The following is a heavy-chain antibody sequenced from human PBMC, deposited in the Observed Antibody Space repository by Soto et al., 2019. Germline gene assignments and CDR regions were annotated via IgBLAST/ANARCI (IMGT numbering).Heavy chain of an antibody. CDR2: IYYSGST. J-gene: IGHJ6*02. D-gene: IGHD3-10*01. Sequence: TSETLSLTCTVSGGSISSSSYYWGWIRQPPGKGLEWIGSIYYSGSTYYNPSLKSRVTISVDTSKNQFSLKLSSVTAADTAVYYCARLYGSGSYLYYYYGMDVWGQGTTVTVSS. CDR3: ARLYGSGSYLYYYYGMDV. V-gene: IGHV4-39*01. CDR1: GGSISSSSYY.